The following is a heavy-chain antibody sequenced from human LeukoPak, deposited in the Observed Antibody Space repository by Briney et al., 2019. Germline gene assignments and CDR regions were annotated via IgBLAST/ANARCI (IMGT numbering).Heavy chain of an antibody. CDR2: IYPGDSDT. Sequence: GESLKISCWGSGYSFTSYWIGWVRQMPGKGLEWMGTIYPGDSDTRCSPSFQGQVTISADKFRNTAYLQWSGLRASDTAMYYCARLLGGTYYYFDFWGQGTLVTVSS. CDR1: GYSFTSYW. V-gene: IGHV5-51*01. CDR3: ARLLGGTYYYFDF. D-gene: IGHD1-7*01. J-gene: IGHJ4*02.